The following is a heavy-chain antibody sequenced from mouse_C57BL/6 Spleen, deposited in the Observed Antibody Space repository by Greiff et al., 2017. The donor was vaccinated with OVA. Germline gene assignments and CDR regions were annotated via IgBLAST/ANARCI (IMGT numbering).Heavy chain of an antibody. J-gene: IGHJ2*01. Sequence: QVQLQQPGAELVKPGASVKLSCKASGYTFTSYWMHWVKQRPGQGLEWIGMIHPNSGSTNYNEKFKSKATLTVDKSSSTAYMQLSSLTSEDSSVYYCARGELGREGYYFDDWGQGTTLTVSS. D-gene: IGHD4-1*01. CDR1: GYTFTSYW. CDR3: ARGELGREGYYFDD. V-gene: IGHV1-64*01. CDR2: IHPNSGST.